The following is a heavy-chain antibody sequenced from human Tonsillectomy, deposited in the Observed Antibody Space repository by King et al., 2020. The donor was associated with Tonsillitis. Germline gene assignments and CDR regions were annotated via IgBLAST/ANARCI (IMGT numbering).Heavy chain of an antibody. Sequence: QLQESGPGLVKPSETLSLTCTVSGGSISSYYWSWIRQPPGKGLEWIGYIYYSGSTNYNPSLKSRVTISVDTSKNQFSLKLSSVTAADTAVYYCARVTGAQDYYDSSGYWDLFDYWGQGTLVTVSS. V-gene: IGHV4-59*01. J-gene: IGHJ4*02. CDR2: IYYSGST. CDR1: GGSISSYY. D-gene: IGHD3-22*01. CDR3: ARVTGAQDYYDSSGYWDLFDY.